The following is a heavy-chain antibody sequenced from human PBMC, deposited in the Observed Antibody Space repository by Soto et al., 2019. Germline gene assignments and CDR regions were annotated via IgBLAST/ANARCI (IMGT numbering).Heavy chain of an antibody. V-gene: IGHV3-23*01. CDR1: GFTFSSYA. CDR2: ISGSGGST. CDR3: AKDPGTNGVSFYFDL. J-gene: IGHJ2*01. D-gene: IGHD2-8*01. Sequence: GGSLRLSCVASGFTFSSYAMSLVRQAPGKGLEWVSAISGSGGSTYYADSVKGRFTISRDNSKNTLYLQMNSLRAEDTAVYYCAKDPGTNGVSFYFDLWGRGTLVTVSS.